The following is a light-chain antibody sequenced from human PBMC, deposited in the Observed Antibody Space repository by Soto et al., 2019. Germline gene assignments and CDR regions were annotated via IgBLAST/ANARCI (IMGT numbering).Light chain of an antibody. V-gene: IGLV1-40*01. Sequence: QSVLTQPPSVSGAPGQRVTISCTGSSSNIGAGYDVHWYQQFPGTAPKLLIHGNNNRPSGVPDRFSCSKSGSSASLAITGLQAEDEADYYCQSSDSSLSGSRVVFGGGTKLTVL. CDR2: GNN. CDR3: QSSDSSLSGSRVV. J-gene: IGLJ2*01. CDR1: SSNIGAGYD.